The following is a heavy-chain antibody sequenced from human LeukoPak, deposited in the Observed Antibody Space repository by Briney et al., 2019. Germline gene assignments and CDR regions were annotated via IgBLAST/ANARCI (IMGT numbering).Heavy chain of an antibody. Sequence: PGGSLGLSCAASGFTFSSYGMHWVRQAPGKGLEWVAFIRYDGSKKYYADSVKGRFTISRDNSKNTLYLQMNSLRAEDTAVYYCAKDLRGYSYGYFTDYWGQGTLVTVSS. CDR3: AKDLRGYSYGYFTDY. J-gene: IGHJ4*02. V-gene: IGHV3-30*02. CDR1: GFTFSSYG. CDR2: IRYDGSKK. D-gene: IGHD5-18*01.